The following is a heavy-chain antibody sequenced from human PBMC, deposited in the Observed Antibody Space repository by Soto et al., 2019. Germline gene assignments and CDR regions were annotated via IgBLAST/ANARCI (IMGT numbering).Heavy chain of an antibody. D-gene: IGHD3-22*01. V-gene: IGHV3-21*01. Sequence: EIQLVESGGGPVRPGGSVKLSCAASEFNFITYSLSWVRQAPGKGLEWVASISSSAVYIDYADSVKGRFTISRDNANNSLYLQMNSLRAEDTATYYCVRDGLDYYDTERLYFDNWGQGTLVTVSS. J-gene: IGHJ4*02. CDR3: VRDGLDYYDTERLYFDN. CDR2: ISSSAVYI. CDR1: EFNFITYS.